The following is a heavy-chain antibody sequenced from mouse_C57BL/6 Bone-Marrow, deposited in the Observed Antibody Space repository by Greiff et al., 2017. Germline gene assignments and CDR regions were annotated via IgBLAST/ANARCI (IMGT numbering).Heavy chain of an antibody. CDR1: GFSLPSYA. J-gene: IGHJ1*03. CDR3: ARLFTTVVAKDWYFDV. Sequence: VKLQQSGPGLVAPSQSLSITCTVSGFSLPSYAISWVRQPPGKGLEWLGVIWTGGGTNYNSALKSRLSISKDNSKSQVFLKMNSLQTDDTARYYCARLFTTVVAKDWYFDVWGTGTTVTVSS. CDR2: IWTGGGT. D-gene: IGHD1-1*01. V-gene: IGHV2-9-1*01.